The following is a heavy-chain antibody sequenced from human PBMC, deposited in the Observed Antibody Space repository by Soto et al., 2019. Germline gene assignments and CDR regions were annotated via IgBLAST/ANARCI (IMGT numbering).Heavy chain of an antibody. Sequence: TPRGLSLTCTVSGGSISSGGYYWSWIRQHPGKGLEWIGYIYYSGSTYYNPSLKSRVTISVDTSKNQFSLKLSSVTAADSAVYYCARGSDWFDPWGQGTLVTVSS. J-gene: IGHJ5*02. CDR2: IYYSGST. CDR3: ARGSDWFDP. CDR1: GGSISSGGYY. V-gene: IGHV4-31*03.